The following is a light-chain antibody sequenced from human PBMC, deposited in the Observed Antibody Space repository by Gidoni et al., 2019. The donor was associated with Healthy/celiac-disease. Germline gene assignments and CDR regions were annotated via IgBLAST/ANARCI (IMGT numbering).Light chain of an antibody. J-gene: IGKJ5*01. CDR1: QSISSY. CDR2: AAS. V-gene: IGKV1-39*01. CDR3: QQSYRTPIT. Sequence: DIQMTQSPSSLSASVGDRVTITCRASQSISSYLNWYQQKPGKAPKLLIYAASSLQSGAPSRCSGSGSGTDFTLTSSSLQPEDVATYYCQQSYRTPITFGQGTRLEIK.